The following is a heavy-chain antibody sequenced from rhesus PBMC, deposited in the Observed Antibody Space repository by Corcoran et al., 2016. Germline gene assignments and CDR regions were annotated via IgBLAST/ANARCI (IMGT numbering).Heavy chain of an antibody. V-gene: IGHV4-169*02. CDR3: ARDVAAAGTGSPY. D-gene: IGHD6-25*01. J-gene: IGHJ4*01. CDR1: GGSISSSY. Sequence: QVQLQESGPGLVKPSETLSVTCAVSGGSISSSYWSWIRQAPGKGLEWIGYIYGSGSSTNYNPSLKRRVTLSVDTSKNQLSLKLSSVTTADTAVYYCARDVAAAGTGSPYWGQGVLVTVSS. CDR2: IYGSGSST.